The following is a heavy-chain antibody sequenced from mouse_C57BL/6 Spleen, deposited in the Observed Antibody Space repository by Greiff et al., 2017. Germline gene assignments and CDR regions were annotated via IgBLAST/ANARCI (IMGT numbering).Heavy chain of an antibody. CDR1: GFTFSDYG. CDR2: ISSGSSTI. V-gene: IGHV5-17*01. CDR3: ARFSIYAMDY. Sequence: EVKVVESGGGLVKPGGSLKLSCAASGFTFSDYGMHWVRQAPEKGLEWVAYISSGSSTIYYADTVKGRFTISRDNAKNTLFLQMTSLRSEDTAMYYCARFSIYAMDYWGQGTSVTVSS. D-gene: IGHD2-10*02. J-gene: IGHJ4*01.